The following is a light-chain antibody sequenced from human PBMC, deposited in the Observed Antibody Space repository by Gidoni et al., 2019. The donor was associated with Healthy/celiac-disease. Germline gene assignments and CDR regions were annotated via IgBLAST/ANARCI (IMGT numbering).Light chain of an antibody. CDR3: QQYGSSPPRFT. V-gene: IGKV3-20*01. CDR1: QSVSSSY. Sequence: DIVLTPSPGTLSLSPGERATLSCRASQSVSSSYLAWYQQKPGQAPRLLIYGASSRATGITDRFSGSGSGTDFTLTISRLEPEEFAVYYCQQYGSSPPRFTFGPGTKVDIK. J-gene: IGKJ3*01. CDR2: GAS.